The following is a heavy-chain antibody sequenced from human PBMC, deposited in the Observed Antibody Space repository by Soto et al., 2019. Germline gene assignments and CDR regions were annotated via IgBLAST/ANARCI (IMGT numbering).Heavy chain of an antibody. CDR3: AREGRVGGIDY. CDR1: GFTFSNYA. V-gene: IGHV3-48*01. D-gene: IGHD6-19*01. J-gene: IGHJ4*02. CDR2: ISHKSSAT. Sequence: GGSLRLSCAGSGFTFSNYAMNWVRQAPGKGLEWVSYISHKSSATYHADSVKGRFTISRDNAQNSLYLQMNSLRAEDTAVYYCAREGRVGGIDYWGQGTPVTVSS.